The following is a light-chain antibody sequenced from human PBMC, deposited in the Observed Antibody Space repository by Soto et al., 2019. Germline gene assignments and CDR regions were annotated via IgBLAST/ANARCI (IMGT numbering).Light chain of an antibody. J-gene: IGKJ1*01. CDR2: GPS. V-gene: IGKV3-15*01. Sequence: EIVMTQSPATLSVSPGERATLSCRASQSVSTNLAWYQQKPGQAPRLLIYGPSTRATGIPPRFGGSGSGTEFTLTISSLQSEDFAVYYCQQYNNWPLTFGQGTTVEIK. CDR1: QSVSTN. CDR3: QQYNNWPLT.